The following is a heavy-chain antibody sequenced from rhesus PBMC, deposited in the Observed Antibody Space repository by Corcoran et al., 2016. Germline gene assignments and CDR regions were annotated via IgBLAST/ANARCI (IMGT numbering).Heavy chain of an antibody. Sequence: QVQLQESGPGLVKPSETLSLTCAVSGGSFRSYWWGWIRQPPGQGWGWVGGINGKSGSTNYNPSLKSRVTISKDASKNQFSLKLSSVTAADTAVYYCARDRYGSGYYGVSDDAFDFWGQGLRVTVSS. D-gene: IGHD3-28*01. CDR3: ARDRYGSGYYGVSDDAFDF. CDR1: GGSFRSYW. J-gene: IGHJ3*01. V-gene: IGHV4-80*01. CDR2: INGKSGST.